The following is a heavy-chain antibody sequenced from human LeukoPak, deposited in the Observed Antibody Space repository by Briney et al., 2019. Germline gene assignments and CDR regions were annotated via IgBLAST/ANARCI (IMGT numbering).Heavy chain of an antibody. J-gene: IGHJ6*04. CDR3: AREYYGSGSYYIGSYYYYGMDV. V-gene: IGHV1-3*01. CDR1: GYTFTSYA. D-gene: IGHD3-10*01. CDR2: INAGNGNT. Sequence: ASVKVSCTASGYTFTSYAMHWVRQAPGQRLEWMGWINAGNGNTKYSQKFQGRVTITRDTSASTAYMELSSLRSEDTAVYYCAREYYGSGSYYIGSYYYYGMDVWGKGTTVTVSS.